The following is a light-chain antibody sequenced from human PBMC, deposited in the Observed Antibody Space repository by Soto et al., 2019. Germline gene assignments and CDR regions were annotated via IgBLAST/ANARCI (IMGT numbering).Light chain of an antibody. CDR3: QQYGGSLLT. V-gene: IGKV3-20*01. CDR2: GAS. CDR1: QNVSSS. J-gene: IGKJ1*01. Sequence: EIVLTQSPGTLSLSPGERATLSCRASQNVSSSLAWYQQKPGQAPRLLISGASSRDADIPDRFSGGESGTHFTITINRLEPEDFAVYYCQQYGGSLLTFGQGTKVEIK.